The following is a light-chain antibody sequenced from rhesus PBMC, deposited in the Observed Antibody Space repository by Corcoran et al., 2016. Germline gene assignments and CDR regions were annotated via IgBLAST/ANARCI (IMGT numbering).Light chain of an antibody. CDR1: QGISDY. CDR2: AAS. Sequence: DIQMTQSPSSLSASVGDRVTITCRASQGISDYLSWYQQKPGKAPKRLIYAASSLERGVPSRFSGSGSGTEFTLTISSLQPEDVAAYYCLQGYSTPFTFGPGTKLDIK. CDR3: LQGYSTPFT. J-gene: IGKJ3*01. V-gene: IGKV1-36*02.